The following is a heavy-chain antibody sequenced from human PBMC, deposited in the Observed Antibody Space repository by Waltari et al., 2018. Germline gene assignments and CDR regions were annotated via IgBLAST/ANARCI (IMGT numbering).Heavy chain of an antibody. CDR3: GRGYNDRRLDY. CDR1: GSTFSNYW. V-gene: IGHV3-74*01. CDR2: IKHDGTGT. Sequence: EVQLVESGGGLVQPGGPLRLSCEVSGSTFSNYWMHWVRQVPGTGLVWVSRIKHDGTGTIYADSVQGRFTISRDNAKNTLYLQLNSLRGEDTAVYYCGRGYNDRRLDYWGQGTLVTVSS. D-gene: IGHD1-1*01. J-gene: IGHJ4*02.